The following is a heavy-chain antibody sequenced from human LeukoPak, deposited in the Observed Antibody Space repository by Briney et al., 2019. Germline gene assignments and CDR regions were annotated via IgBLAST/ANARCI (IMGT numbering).Heavy chain of an antibody. J-gene: IGHJ4*02. CDR1: GYTFTVYA. D-gene: IGHD1-26*01. CDR3: ARGKPSGSFDY. Sequence: ASVKVSCKASGYTFTVYAMNWVRQAPGQGLEWMGWIKTNTGNPTYAQGFTGRFVFSLDTSVSTAYLQINNLKAEDTAVYYCARGKPSGSFDYWGQGTLVTVSS. CDR2: IKTNTGNP. V-gene: IGHV7-4-1*02.